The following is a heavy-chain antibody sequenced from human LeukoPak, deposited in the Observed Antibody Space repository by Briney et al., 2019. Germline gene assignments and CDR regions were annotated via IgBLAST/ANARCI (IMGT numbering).Heavy chain of an antibody. J-gene: IGHJ4*02. CDR1: GYTFTGYY. D-gene: IGHD3-10*01. V-gene: IGHV1-2*06. CDR2: INPNSGGT. CDR3: AGGAPDMVRGVSSGEGVDY. Sequence: ASVKVSCKASGYTFTGYYMHWVRQAPGQGLEWMGRINPNSGGTNYAQKFQGRVTMTRDTSISTAYMELSRLRSDDTAVYYCAGGAPDMVRGVSSGEGVDYWGQGTLVTVSS.